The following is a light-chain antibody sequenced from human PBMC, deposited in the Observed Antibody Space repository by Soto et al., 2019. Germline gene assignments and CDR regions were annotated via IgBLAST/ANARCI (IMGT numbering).Light chain of an antibody. V-gene: IGKV3-15*01. Sequence: EIVMTQSPATLSVSPGERATLSCRASQSVGRNLAWYQQKPGQAPRLLIYGASTRATGIPARFSGSGSGTEFTLTISSLQSEDCASYSCQQYNHWPPLTFGGGTKVEIK. J-gene: IGKJ4*01. CDR2: GAS. CDR3: QQYNHWPPLT. CDR1: QSVGRN.